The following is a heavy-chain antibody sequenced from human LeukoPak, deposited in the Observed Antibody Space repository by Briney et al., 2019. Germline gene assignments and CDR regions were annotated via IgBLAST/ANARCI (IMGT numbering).Heavy chain of an antibody. CDR3: AGGGPAAGRFDY. CDR2: ILYDGSNK. Sequence: QAGGSLRLSCAASGFTFSNYGMHWVRQAPGKGLEWVAFILYDGSNKYYADSVKGRFTISRDNSKNTLYLQMNSLRAEDTAVYYCAGGGPAAGRFDYWGQGTLVTVSS. D-gene: IGHD6-13*01. J-gene: IGHJ4*02. CDR1: GFTFSNYG. V-gene: IGHV3-30*19.